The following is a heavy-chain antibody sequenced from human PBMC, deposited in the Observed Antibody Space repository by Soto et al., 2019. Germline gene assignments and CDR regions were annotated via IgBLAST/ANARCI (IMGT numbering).Heavy chain of an antibody. Sequence: EVKLVESGGGSIQPGGSLSLSCAVSGFTFSGYWMHWVRQAPGKGLVWVSRINSDGSTTSYADSVKSRFTISREHAKNTLYLQMDSPSAEDTAVYYCASEKIGDYFQVYWGKGTLVTVSS. J-gene: IGHJ4*02. D-gene: IGHD3-22*01. CDR1: GFTFSGYW. CDR3: ASEKIGDYFQVY. CDR2: INSDGSTT. V-gene: IGHV3-74*01.